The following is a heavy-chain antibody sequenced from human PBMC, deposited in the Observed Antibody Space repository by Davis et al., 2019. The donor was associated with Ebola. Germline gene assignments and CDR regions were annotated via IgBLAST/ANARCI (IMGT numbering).Heavy chain of an antibody. CDR3: AVGIAAQLGPYYFDY. Sequence: SVKVSCKASGGTFSSYAISWVRQAPGQGLEWMGGIIPIFGTANYAQKFQGRVTITADESTSTAYMELSSLRSEDTAVYYCAVGIAAQLGPYYFDYWGQGTLVTVSS. CDR2: IIPIFGTA. J-gene: IGHJ4*02. V-gene: IGHV1-69*13. CDR1: GGTFSSYA. D-gene: IGHD6-13*01.